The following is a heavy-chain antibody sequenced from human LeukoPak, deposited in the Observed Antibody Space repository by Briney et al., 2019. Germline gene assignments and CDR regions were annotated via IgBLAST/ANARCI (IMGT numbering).Heavy chain of an antibody. CDR3: ATSGYYGSEYYFDY. CDR1: GFTFSSYA. Sequence: GGSLRLSCAASGFTFSSYAMHWVRQAPGKGLEWVAVISYDGSNKYYADSVKGRFTISRDNSKNTLYLQMNSLRAEDTAVYYCATSGYYGSEYYFDYWGQGTLVTVSS. CDR2: ISYDGSNK. V-gene: IGHV3-30-3*01. D-gene: IGHD3-10*01. J-gene: IGHJ4*02.